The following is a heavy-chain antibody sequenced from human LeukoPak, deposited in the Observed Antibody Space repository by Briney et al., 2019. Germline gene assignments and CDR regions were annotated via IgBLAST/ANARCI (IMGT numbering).Heavy chain of an antibody. Sequence: GGSLRLSCAASGFTFRSHAMSWVRQAPGKGLEWVSAISGSGGSTYYADSVKGRFTISRDNSKNTLYLQMNSLRAEDTAVYYCAKDESGAVAGHFDYWGQGTLVTVSS. V-gene: IGHV3-23*01. CDR3: AKDESGAVAGHFDY. D-gene: IGHD6-19*01. J-gene: IGHJ4*02. CDR1: GFTFRSHA. CDR2: ISGSGGST.